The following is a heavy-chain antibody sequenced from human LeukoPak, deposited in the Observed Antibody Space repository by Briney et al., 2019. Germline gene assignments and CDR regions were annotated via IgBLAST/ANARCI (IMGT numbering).Heavy chain of an antibody. V-gene: IGHV1-46*03. J-gene: IGHJ4*02. D-gene: IGHD3-10*01. Sequence: ASVKVSCKASGYTSTSYYMHWVRQAPGQGLEWMGIINPSGGSTSYAQKFQGRVTMTRDTSTSTVYMELSSLRSEDTAVYYCARGGSVLLWFGETPPDYWGQGTLVTVSS. CDR3: ARGGSVLLWFGETPPDY. CDR2: INPSGGST. CDR1: GYTSTSYY.